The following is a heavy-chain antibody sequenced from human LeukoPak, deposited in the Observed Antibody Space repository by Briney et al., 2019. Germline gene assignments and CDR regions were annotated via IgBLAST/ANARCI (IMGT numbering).Heavy chain of an antibody. J-gene: IGHJ5*02. Sequence: GGSLRLSCVASGFTFSSYWMSWVRQAPGTGLEWVANIKQDGSEKYCVDSVKGRFSISRDNAKNLLYLQMNSLRAEDTAVYYCARDFYPSSGYYEDCFDPWGQGTLVTVSS. CDR3: ARDFYPSSGYYEDCFDP. D-gene: IGHD3-22*01. V-gene: IGHV3-7*05. CDR1: GFTFSSYW. CDR2: IKQDGSEK.